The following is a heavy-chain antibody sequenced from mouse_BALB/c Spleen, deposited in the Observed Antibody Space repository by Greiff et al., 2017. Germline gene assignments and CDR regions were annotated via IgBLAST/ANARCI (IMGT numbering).Heavy chain of an antibody. D-gene: IGHD1-3*01. Sequence: VQRVESGPGLVAPSQSLSITCTVSGFSLTGYGVNWVRQPPGKGLEWLGMIWGDGSTDYNSALKSRLSISKDNSKSQVFLKMNSLQTDDTARYYCARDKGEGTYYAMDYWGQGTSVTVSS. CDR2: IWGDGST. J-gene: IGHJ4*01. V-gene: IGHV2-6-7*01. CDR3: ARDKGEGTYYAMDY. CDR1: GFSLTGYG.